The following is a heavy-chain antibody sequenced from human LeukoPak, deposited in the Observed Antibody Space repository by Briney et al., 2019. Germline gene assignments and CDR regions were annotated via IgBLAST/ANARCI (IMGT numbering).Heavy chain of an antibody. CDR3: ARVPAAISVPFDY. J-gene: IGHJ4*02. V-gene: IGHV1-2*02. D-gene: IGHD2-2*01. Sequence: ASVKVSCKASGNTFTGYYMHWVRQAPGQGLEWMGWINPNSGGTNYAQKFQGRVTMTRDTSISTAYMELSRLRSDDTAVYYCARVPAAISVPFDYWGQGTLVTVSS. CDR2: INPNSGGT. CDR1: GNTFTGYY.